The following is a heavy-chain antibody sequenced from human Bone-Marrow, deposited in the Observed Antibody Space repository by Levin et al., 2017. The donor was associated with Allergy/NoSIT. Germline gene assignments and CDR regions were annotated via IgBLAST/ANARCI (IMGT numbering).Heavy chain of an antibody. V-gene: IGHV4-30-4*01. CDR1: GGSISSDEHY. J-gene: IGHJ4*02. D-gene: IGHD3-22*01. Sequence: SETLSLTCSVSGGSISSDEHYWTWIRQPPGTGLEWIGYIYYSGSTHYNPSLKSRVTMSVETSRNEFSLKLTSVTAADTAVYYCATRRSDSGSFYYYDYWGQGSLVAVSS. CDR3: ATRRSDSGSFYYYDY. CDR2: IYYSGST.